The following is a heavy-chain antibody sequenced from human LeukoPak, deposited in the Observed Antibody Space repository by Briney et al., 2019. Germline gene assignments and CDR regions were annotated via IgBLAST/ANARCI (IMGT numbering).Heavy chain of an antibody. CDR3: ARDRRGRFGGTSNRIDY. Sequence: KASETLSLTCTVSGGSISSSGYYWGWIRRPPGKGLEWIGSIYYSGSTYYNPSLKSRVTISVDTSKNQFSLKLSSVTAADTAVYYCARDRRGRFGGTSNRIDYWGQGILVTVSS. V-gene: IGHV4-39*07. J-gene: IGHJ4*02. CDR2: IYYSGST. CDR1: GGSISSSGYY. D-gene: IGHD3-16*01.